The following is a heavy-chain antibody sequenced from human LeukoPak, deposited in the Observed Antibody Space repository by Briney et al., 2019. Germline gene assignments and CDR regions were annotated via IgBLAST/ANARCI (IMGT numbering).Heavy chain of an antibody. D-gene: IGHD3-22*01. V-gene: IGHV3-7*03. CDR1: GFTFSSYW. CDR3: ARSPEYYYDSSGYYTWYFDY. CDR2: IKQDGSDK. Sequence: PGGSLRLSCAASGFTFSSYWMSWVRQAPGKGLEWVANIKQDGSDKYYVDSVKGRFTISRDNAKNSLYLQMNSLRAEDTAVYYCARSPEYYYDSSGYYTWYFDYWGQGTLVTVSS. J-gene: IGHJ4*02.